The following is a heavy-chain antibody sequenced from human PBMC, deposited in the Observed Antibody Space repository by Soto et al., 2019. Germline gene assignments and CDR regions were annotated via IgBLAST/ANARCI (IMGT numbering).Heavy chain of an antibody. CDR2: ISESGATT. CDR1: GFTFAGHA. J-gene: IGHJ5*02. Sequence: RLSCLASGFTFAGHAMTWVRQAPGKGLEWVSTISESGATTYYADSVKGRFTISRDNSKNTLFLQLSSLRVEDTALYYCVPGSSGGVGEDRWGQGTMVTV. CDR3: VPGSSGGVGEDR. D-gene: IGHD1-26*01. V-gene: IGHV3-23*01.